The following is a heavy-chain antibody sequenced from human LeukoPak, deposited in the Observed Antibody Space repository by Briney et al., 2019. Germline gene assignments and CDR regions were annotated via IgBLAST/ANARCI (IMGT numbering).Heavy chain of an antibody. D-gene: IGHD3-22*01. V-gene: IGHV4-59*01. CDR3: ARGGPYSSGFYWVDY. CDR1: GASSSSYY. Sequence: SETLSLTCTVSGASSSSYYWSWIRQSPGKGLEWIGYIYYSGSTNYNPSLKGRVTISVDTSKNQFSLKLNSVTAADTAVYYCARGGPYSSGFYWVDYWGQGTLVTVYS. CDR2: IYYSGST. J-gene: IGHJ4*02.